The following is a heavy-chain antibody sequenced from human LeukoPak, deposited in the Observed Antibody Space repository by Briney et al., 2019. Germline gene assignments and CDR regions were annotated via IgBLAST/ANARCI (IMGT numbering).Heavy chain of an antibody. Sequence: GGSLRLSCAASGFTFSRYAMSWVRQAPGEGLEWVSAISVDGSNTYYADSVKGQFTISRDNSKNTLYLQMNSLSAEDTAVYYCAKSYDTSGRRAFDIWGQGTMVTVSS. CDR3: AKSYDTSGRRAFDI. CDR2: ISVDGSNT. D-gene: IGHD3-22*01. J-gene: IGHJ3*02. V-gene: IGHV3-23*01. CDR1: GFTFSRYA.